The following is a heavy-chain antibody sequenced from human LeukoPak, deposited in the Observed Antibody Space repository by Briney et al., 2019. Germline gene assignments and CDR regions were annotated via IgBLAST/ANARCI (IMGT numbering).Heavy chain of an antibody. Sequence: GGSLRLSCAASGFTFSSYSMNWVRQASGKGLEWVSSISSSSSYIYYADSVKGRFTISRDNAKNSLYLQMNSLRAEDTAVYYCASMAAMYSSGRYSSVSYYYYMDVWGKGTTVTVSS. V-gene: IGHV3-21*01. D-gene: IGHD6-19*01. CDR1: GFTFSSYS. J-gene: IGHJ6*03. CDR2: ISSSSSYI. CDR3: ASMAAMYSSGRYSSVSYYYYMDV.